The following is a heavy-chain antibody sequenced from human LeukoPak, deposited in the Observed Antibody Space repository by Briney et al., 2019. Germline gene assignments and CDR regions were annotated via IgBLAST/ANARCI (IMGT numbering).Heavy chain of an antibody. J-gene: IGHJ4*02. V-gene: IGHV3-23*01. Sequence: GGSLRLSCAASGFTFSSYAMSWVREAPGKGLEWVSAISGSGGSTYYADSVKGRFTISRDNSKNTLYLQMNSLRAEDTAVYYCAKPNSSSGDYYFDYWGQGTLVTVSS. D-gene: IGHD6-6*01. CDR2: ISGSGGST. CDR3: AKPNSSSGDYYFDY. CDR1: GFTFSSYA.